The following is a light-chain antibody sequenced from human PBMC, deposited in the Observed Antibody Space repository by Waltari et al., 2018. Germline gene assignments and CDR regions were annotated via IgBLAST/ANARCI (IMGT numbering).Light chain of an antibody. CDR1: QSVLYSANNQNY. J-gene: IGKJ2*01. CDR3: QQYYNTSYT. Sequence: DIVMTQSPDSLAVSLGERATINCKSSQSVLYSANNQNYLAWYQQKPGLPPKLLIYWASTREAGAPDRFSGSGSGADFTLTISSLQAEDVAVYYCQQYYNTSYTFGQGTKLEIK. V-gene: IGKV4-1*01. CDR2: WAS.